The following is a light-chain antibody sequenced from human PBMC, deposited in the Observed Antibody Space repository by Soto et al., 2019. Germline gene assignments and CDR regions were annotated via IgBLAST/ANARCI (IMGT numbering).Light chain of an antibody. CDR2: ATS. V-gene: IGKV3-20*01. CDR3: QQYGNSPWT. J-gene: IGKJ1*01. CDR1: QSVNSR. Sequence: EMVLTQSPGTLSLSPVEIAALSCRASQSVNSRLAWYQHKPGQAPRLLIFATSTRATGIPDRFSGRGSGTDFTLTISRLEPEDFAVYSCQQYGNSPWTFGQGTKVDIK.